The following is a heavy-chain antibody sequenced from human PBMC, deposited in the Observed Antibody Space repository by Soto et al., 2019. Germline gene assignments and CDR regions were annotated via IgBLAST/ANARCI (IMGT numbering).Heavy chain of an antibody. Sequence: GSVQVSCKASGYTFTSYGISWVRQAPGQGLEGMGWITPYNDNTNYAPMLQGRVPMITDTSTSTAYMELRSLGSDDTAVYYSARVFYENGGYYDYRGPGNL. CDR1: GYTFTSYG. CDR2: ITPYNDNT. CDR3: ARVFYENGGYYDY. V-gene: IGHV1-18*01. D-gene: IGHD2-15*01. J-gene: IGHJ4*01.